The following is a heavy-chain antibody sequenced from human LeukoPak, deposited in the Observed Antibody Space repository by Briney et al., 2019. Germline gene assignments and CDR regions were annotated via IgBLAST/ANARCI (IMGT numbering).Heavy chain of an antibody. J-gene: IGHJ4*02. Sequence: GASVKVSCKASGYTFTSYYMHWVRQAPGQGLEWMGIINPSGGSTSYAQKFQGRVTMTRDTSTSTVYMELSSLRSEDTAVYYCARVRSLTGYPYYFDYWDQGTLVTVSS. D-gene: IGHD3-9*01. V-gene: IGHV1-46*01. CDR3: ARVRSLTGYPYYFDY. CDR2: INPSGGST. CDR1: GYTFTSYY.